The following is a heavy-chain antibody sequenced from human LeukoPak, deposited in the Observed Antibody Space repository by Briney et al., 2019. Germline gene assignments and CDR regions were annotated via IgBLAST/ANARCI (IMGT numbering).Heavy chain of an antibody. CDR3: ARHQLVVPAARGRFPGWFDP. J-gene: IGHJ5*02. D-gene: IGHD2-2*01. CDR2: IYYSGST. V-gene: IGHV4-39*01. CDR1: GGSISSSSYY. Sequence: PSETLSLTCTVSGGSISSSSYYWGWIRQPPGKGLEWIGSIYYSGSTYYNPSLKSRVTISVDTSKNQFSLKLSSVTAADTAVYYCARHQLVVPAARGRFPGWFDPWGQGTLVTVSS.